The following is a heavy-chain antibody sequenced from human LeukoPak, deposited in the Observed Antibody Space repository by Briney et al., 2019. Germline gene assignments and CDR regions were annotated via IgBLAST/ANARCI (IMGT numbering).Heavy chain of an antibody. Sequence: SVKGRFTISRDNAKNSLHLQMNSLRAEDTAVYFCASGTRWEPFDYWGQGTLVTVSS. CDR3: ASGTRWEPFDY. D-gene: IGHD1-26*01. J-gene: IGHJ4*02. V-gene: IGHV3-48*01.